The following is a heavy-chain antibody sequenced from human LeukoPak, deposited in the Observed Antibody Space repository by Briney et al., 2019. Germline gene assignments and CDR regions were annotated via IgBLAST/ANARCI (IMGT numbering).Heavy chain of an antibody. J-gene: IGHJ4*02. CDR1: GFTFSSYA. Sequence: GGSLRLSCAASGFTFSSYAMHWVRQAPGKGLEWVAVISYDGSSKYYADSVKGRFTISRDNSKNTLYLQMNSLRAEDTAVYYCAREDYDYVWGSYRPPDYWGQGTLVTVSS. CDR2: ISYDGSSK. V-gene: IGHV3-30*04. D-gene: IGHD3-16*02. CDR3: AREDYDYVWGSYRPPDY.